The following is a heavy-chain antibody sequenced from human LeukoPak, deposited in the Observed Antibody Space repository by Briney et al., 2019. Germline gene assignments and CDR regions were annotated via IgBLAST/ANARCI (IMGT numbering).Heavy chain of an antibody. CDR2: ISYDGSNK. V-gene: IGHV3-30*18. CDR3: AKDRGYYGSGSLDY. J-gene: IGHJ4*02. Sequence: GGPLRLSCAASGFTFSSYGMHWVRQAPGKGLEWVAVISYDGSNKYYADSVKGRFTISRDNSKNTLYLQMNSLRAEDTAVYYCAKDRGYYGSGSLDYWGQGTLVTVSS. D-gene: IGHD3-10*01. CDR1: GFTFSSYG.